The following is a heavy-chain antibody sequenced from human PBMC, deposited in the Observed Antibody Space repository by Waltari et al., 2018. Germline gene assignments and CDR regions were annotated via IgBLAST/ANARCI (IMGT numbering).Heavy chain of an antibody. CDR2: INHSGST. V-gene: IGHV4-34*01. Sequence: QVQLQQWGAGLLKPSETLSLTCAVYGGSFSGYYWSWIRQPPGKGLEWIGEINHSGSTNYNPSLKSRVTISVDTSKNQFSLKLSSVTAADTAVYYCAQSWNDDEGRLAFDIWGQGTMVTVSS. CDR1: GGSFSGYY. CDR3: AQSWNDDEGRLAFDI. D-gene: IGHD1-1*01. J-gene: IGHJ3*02.